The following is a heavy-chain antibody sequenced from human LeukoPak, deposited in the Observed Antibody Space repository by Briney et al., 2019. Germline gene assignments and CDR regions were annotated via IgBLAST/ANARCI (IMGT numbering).Heavy chain of an antibody. CDR1: GGTFSSYA. CDR2: IIPIFGTA. J-gene: IGHJ6*02. CDR3: ASQAYGDYYYYGMDV. D-gene: IGHD4-17*01. V-gene: IGHV1-69*01. Sequence: SVKVSCKASGGTFSSYAISWVQQAPGQGLEWMGGIIPIFGTANYAQKFQGRVTITADESTSTAYMELSSLRSEDTAVYYCASQAYGDYYYYGMDVWGQGTMVTVSS.